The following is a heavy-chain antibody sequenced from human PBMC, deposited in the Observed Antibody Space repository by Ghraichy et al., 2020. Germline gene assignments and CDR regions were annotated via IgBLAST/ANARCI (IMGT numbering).Heavy chain of an antibody. Sequence: SETLSLTCTVSGDSISSTTTYWGWIRQPPGKGLEWIGSIYYSGDTYYNPSLKSRDTISVDTSENQFSLNLNSVTAADTAVYYCARHGYVQRNSNWFVRFDYWGPGTLVTVSS. CDR3: ARHGYVQRNSNWFVRFDY. D-gene: IGHD6-13*01. J-gene: IGHJ4*02. V-gene: IGHV4-39*01. CDR1: GDSISSTTTY. CDR2: IYYSGDT.